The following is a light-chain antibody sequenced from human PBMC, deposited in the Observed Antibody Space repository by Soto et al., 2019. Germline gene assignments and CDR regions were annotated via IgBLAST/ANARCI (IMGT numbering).Light chain of an antibody. J-gene: IGLJ3*02. CDR2: EDN. CDR1: SGSIASYY. V-gene: IGLV6-57*01. Sequence: NFMLTQPHSVSESPGKTVTISCTRSSGSIASYYVQWYQQRPGSSPTTVIYEDNQRPSGVPDRFSGSIDSSSNSASLIISGLKTEDEADYYCQSYDSSNQGVFGGGTQLTVL. CDR3: QSYDSSNQGV.